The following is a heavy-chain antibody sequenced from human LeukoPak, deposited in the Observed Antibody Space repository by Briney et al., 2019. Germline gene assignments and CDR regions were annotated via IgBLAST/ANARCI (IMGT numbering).Heavy chain of an antibody. CDR1: GFTFSSYA. Sequence: GGSLRLSCAASGFTFSSYAMSWVRQAPGKGLEWVSAISGSGGSTYYADSVKGRFTISRDNSKNTLYLQMNSLRAEDTAVYYCAKEVIAGAGTPGGCFQHWGQGTLVTVSS. D-gene: IGHD6-19*01. V-gene: IGHV3-23*01. CDR3: AKEVIAGAGTPGGCFQH. J-gene: IGHJ1*01. CDR2: ISGSGGST.